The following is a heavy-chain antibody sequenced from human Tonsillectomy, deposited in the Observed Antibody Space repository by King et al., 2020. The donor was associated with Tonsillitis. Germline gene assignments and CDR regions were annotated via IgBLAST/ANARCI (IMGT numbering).Heavy chain of an antibody. Sequence: EVQLVESGGGLVKPGGSLRLSCAASGFTFSYAWMSWVRQAPGKGLEWVGRIKSKIDGETTDYAAPVKGRFTISRDDSQNTVFLQMNSLKAEDTAVYYCTTDCSRTSCYGWACFDTWGQGSLVTVSS. V-gene: IGHV3-15*01. J-gene: IGHJ5*02. CDR1: GFTFSYAW. CDR3: TTDCSRTSCYGWACFDT. CDR2: IKSKIDGETT. D-gene: IGHD2-2*01.